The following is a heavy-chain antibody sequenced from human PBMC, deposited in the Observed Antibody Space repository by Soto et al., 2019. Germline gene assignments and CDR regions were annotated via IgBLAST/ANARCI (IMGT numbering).Heavy chain of an antibody. D-gene: IGHD2-8*01. V-gene: IGHV1-69*13. Sequence: SVKVSCKASGGTFSSYAISWVRQAPGQGLEWMGGIIPIFGTANYAQKFQGRVTITADESTSTAYMELSSLRSEDTAVYYCARDRCTNGVCYKTRYYYYGMDVWGQGTTVTVSS. CDR2: IIPIFGTA. CDR1: GGTFSSYA. J-gene: IGHJ6*02. CDR3: ARDRCTNGVCYKTRYYYYGMDV.